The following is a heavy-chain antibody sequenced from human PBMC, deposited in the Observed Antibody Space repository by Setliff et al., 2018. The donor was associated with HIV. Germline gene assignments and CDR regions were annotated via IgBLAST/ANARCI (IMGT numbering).Heavy chain of an antibody. V-gene: IGHV4-38-2*02. J-gene: IGHJ3*02. D-gene: IGHD2-15*01. CDR2: IYHSGST. Sequence: SETLSLTCAVSGYSISSGYYWGWIRQPPGKGLEWIGSIYHSGSTYYNPSLKSRVTISVDTSKNQFSLKLSSVTAADTAVYYCARDYCSGGSCVDAFDIWGQGTMVTVSS. CDR3: ARDYCSGGSCVDAFDI. CDR1: GYSISSGYY.